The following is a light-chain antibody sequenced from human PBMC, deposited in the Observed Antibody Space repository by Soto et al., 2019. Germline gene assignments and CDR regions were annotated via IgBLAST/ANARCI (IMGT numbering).Light chain of an antibody. CDR1: SSNIGAGYD. CDR2: GNT. J-gene: IGLJ1*01. V-gene: IGLV1-40*01. Sequence: QSVLTQPPSVSAAPGQKVTISCSGSSSNIGAGYDVHWYQQFPGTAPKLLIYGNTNRPSGVPDRFSGSKSGTSASLAIPGLQAEDEADYYCQSYDTSLTGSKVFGTGTKVTVL. CDR3: QSYDTSLTGSKV.